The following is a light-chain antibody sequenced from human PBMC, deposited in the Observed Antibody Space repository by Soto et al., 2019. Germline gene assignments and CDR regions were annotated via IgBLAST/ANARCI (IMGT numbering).Light chain of an antibody. CDR1: QSVNSN. J-gene: IGKJ4*01. CDR3: QQYKFWPPLT. V-gene: IGKV3-15*01. CDR2: DAS. Sequence: EIVMTQSPATLSVSPGERATLSCRASQSVNSNLAWYRQKPGQAPRLLISDASTRAPGVPARFSGSRSGTEVTLTISSLQSEDYGIYYRQQYKFWPPLTFGGGKKVEIK.